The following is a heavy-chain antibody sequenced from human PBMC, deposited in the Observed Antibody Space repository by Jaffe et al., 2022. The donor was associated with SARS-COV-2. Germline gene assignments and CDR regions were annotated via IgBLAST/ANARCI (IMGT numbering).Heavy chain of an antibody. CDR2: IYHSGST. D-gene: IGHD4-17*01. Sequence: QVQLQESGPGLVKPSETLSLTCTVSGYSISSGYYWGWIRQPPGKGLEWIGSIYHSGSTYYNPSLKSRVTISVDTSKNQFSLKLSSVTAADTAVYYCARDLQGDYPMDWFDPWGQGTLVTVSS. CDR3: ARDLQGDYPMDWFDP. V-gene: IGHV4-38-2*02. CDR1: GYSISSGYY. J-gene: IGHJ5*02.